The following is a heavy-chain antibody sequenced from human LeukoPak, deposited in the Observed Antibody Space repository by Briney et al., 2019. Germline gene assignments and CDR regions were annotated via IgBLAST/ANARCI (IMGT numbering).Heavy chain of an antibody. CDR3: TRDLGYSYGFSDS. J-gene: IGHJ5*02. CDR1: GFTFNSYA. Sequence: GGSLRLSCAASGFTFNSYAMSWVRQAPGKGLEWVSDISGSGGSTYYVDSVTGRFTISRDNSKNTLFLQMNSLRAEDTAVYYCTRDLGYSYGFSDSWGQGTLVTVSS. D-gene: IGHD5-18*01. V-gene: IGHV3-23*01. CDR2: ISGSGGST.